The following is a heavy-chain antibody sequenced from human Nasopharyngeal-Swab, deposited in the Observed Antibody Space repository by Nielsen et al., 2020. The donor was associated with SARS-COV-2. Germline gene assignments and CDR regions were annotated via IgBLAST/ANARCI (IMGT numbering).Heavy chain of an antibody. J-gene: IGHJ4*02. CDR1: GFSVSSSY. CDR3: TRDIGGKYGY. D-gene: IGHD4-23*01. CDR2: IHSDGNT. Sequence: GGSLRLSCAASGFSVSSSYMSWVRQAPGKGLEWVSTIHSDGNTYFADSVKGRFTISRDNAKNTLCLQMNSLRGEDTAVYYCTRDIGGKYGYWGQGNLVIVSS. V-gene: IGHV3-53*01.